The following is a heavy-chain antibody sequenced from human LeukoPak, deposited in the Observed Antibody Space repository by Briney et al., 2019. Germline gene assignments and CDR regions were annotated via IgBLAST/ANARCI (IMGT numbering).Heavy chain of an antibody. D-gene: IGHD1-14*01. CDR1: GFTFSSYS. CDR3: ARKGSRRPSPEGV. Sequence: GGSLRLSCAASGFTFSSYSVNWVRQAPGKGLDWVSSISSSSSSIYYADSMKGRFTISRDNAKNSLYLQMNSLRAEDTAIYYCARKGSRRPSPEGVWGQGTLVTVSS. J-gene: IGHJ4*02. V-gene: IGHV3-21*04. CDR2: ISSSSSSI.